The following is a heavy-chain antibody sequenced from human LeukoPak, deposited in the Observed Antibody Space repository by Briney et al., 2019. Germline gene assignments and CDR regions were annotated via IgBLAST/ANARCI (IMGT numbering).Heavy chain of an antibody. CDR3: ARGGGLDV. CDR1: GFTFSSYW. D-gene: IGHD3-16*01. J-gene: IGHJ6*02. Sequence: GGSLRLSCAASGFTFSSYWMNWARQDPGKGLEWVASINHNGNVNYYVDSVKGRFTISRDNAKNSLYLQMSNLRAEDTAVYFCARGGGLDVWGQGATVTVSS. V-gene: IGHV3-7*03. CDR2: INHNGNVN.